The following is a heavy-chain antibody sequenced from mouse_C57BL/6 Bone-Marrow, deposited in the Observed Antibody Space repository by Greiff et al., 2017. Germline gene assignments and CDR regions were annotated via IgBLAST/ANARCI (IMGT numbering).Heavy chain of an antibody. CDR1: GFTFSSYA. Sequence: EVTLVESGAGLVKPGGSLKLSCAASGFTFSSYAMSWVRQTPGTRLEWVAYISSGGDYIYYADTVKGRFTISRDNARNTLYLQMSSLKSEDTAMYYWTRDPVWSYAMDYWGQGTSVTVSS. CDR3: TRDPVWSYAMDY. V-gene: IGHV5-9-1*02. J-gene: IGHJ4*01. D-gene: IGHD2-10*02. CDR2: ISSGGDYI.